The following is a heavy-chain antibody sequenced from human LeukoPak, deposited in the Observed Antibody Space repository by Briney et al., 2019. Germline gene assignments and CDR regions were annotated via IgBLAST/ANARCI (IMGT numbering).Heavy chain of an antibody. Sequence: PSETLSLTCTVSGGSISTYYWSWIRQPPGKGLEWIGYIYYTGSTNYNPSLKSRVTISVDTSKNQFSLKLSSVAAADTAVYYCARDRGDGYDYFWDYWGQGTLVTVSS. CDR1: GGSISTYY. CDR3: ARDRGDGYDYFWDY. D-gene: IGHD5-12*01. V-gene: IGHV4-59*01. CDR2: IYYTGST. J-gene: IGHJ4*02.